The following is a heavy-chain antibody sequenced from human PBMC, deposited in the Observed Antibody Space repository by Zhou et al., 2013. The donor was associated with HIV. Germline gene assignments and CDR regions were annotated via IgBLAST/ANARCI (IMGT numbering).Heavy chain of an antibody. J-gene: IGHJ6*02. D-gene: IGHD6-13*01. CDR3: ARAYSSRWNDYYYYYGMDV. V-gene: IGHV1-8*01. CDR1: GYIFTSYD. Sequence: QVHLVQSGPEVKKPGASVKVSCKASGYIFTSYDINWVRQATGQGLEWMGWMNPKSGNTGYAQKFQGRVTMTRNTSISTTYMELSSLRSEDTAVYYCARAYSSRWNDYYYYYGMDVWGQGTTVTVSS. CDR2: MNPKSGNT.